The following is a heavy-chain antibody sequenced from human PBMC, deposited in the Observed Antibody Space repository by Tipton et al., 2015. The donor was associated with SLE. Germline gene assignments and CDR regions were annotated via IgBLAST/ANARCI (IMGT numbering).Heavy chain of an antibody. Sequence: LRLSCTVSGGSISSYYWNWIRQPPGKGLEWIGHIHHSGSTTYNPSLQSRVTISRDPSKNQFSLKLTSVTAADTAVYYCARDQARAVDLDFWGQASLVTVSS. CDR3: ARDQARAVDLDF. CDR2: IHHSGST. J-gene: IGHJ4*02. V-gene: IGHV4-59*01. CDR1: GGSISSYY.